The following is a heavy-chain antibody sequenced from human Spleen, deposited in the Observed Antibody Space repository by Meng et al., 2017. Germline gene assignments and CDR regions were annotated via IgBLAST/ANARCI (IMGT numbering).Heavy chain of an antibody. CDR2: INPKSGDT. D-gene: IGHD6-25*01. Sequence: ASVKVSCKTSGGTFNNYAFSWVRQAPGQGLEWMGRINPKSGDTHYAQKFQARVTMTGDTSISTAYMELSGLRSDDTAMYYCARDEDISAAGKLFGDYWGQGTLVTVSS. CDR3: ARDEDISAAGKLFGDY. CDR1: GGTFNNYA. J-gene: IGHJ4*02. V-gene: IGHV1-2*06.